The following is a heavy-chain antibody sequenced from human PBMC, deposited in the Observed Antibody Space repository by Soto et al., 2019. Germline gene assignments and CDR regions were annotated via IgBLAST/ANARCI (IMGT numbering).Heavy chain of an antibody. CDR2: ISPYTDDP. V-gene: IGHV1-18*01. D-gene: IGHD2-2*01. CDR1: GNTFTNFG. Sequence: QGQLVQSGVEVKKPGASVKVSCAASGNTFTNFGVTWVRQAPGQGLEWMGWISPYTDDPSYAQKFQGRVTMTIDTSTSTAYLDLRRLKSDDTAVDYCARVIPGPDAWIHPWGQGTLVTVSS. CDR3: ARVIPGPDAWIHP. J-gene: IGHJ5*02.